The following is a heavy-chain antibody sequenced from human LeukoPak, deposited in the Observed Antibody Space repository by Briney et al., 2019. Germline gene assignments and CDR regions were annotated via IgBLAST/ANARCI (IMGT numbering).Heavy chain of an antibody. CDR3: ARYNLVVVAASEVYYYYGMDV. CDR2: INHSGST. Sequence: PSETLSLTCAVYGGSFSGYYWSWIRQPPGKGLEWIGEINHSGSTNYNPSLKSRVTISVDTSKNQFSLKLSSVTAADTAVYYCARYNLVVVAASEVYYYYGMDVWGQGTTVTVSS. CDR1: GGSFSGYY. J-gene: IGHJ6*02. D-gene: IGHD2-15*01. V-gene: IGHV4-34*01.